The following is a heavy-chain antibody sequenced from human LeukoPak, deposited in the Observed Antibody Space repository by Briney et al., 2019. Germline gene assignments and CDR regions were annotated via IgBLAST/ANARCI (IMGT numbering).Heavy chain of an antibody. D-gene: IGHD3-10*01. CDR1: GITLSNYG. J-gene: IGHJ6*03. Sequence: GGSLRLSCEVSGITLSNYGMSWVRQAPGKGLQWVAGIAGSGGATNYADSVKGRFTISRDNRKNTLYLQMNSLRAEDTAVYYCAKLRGSGTNEYMDVWGKGTTVTVSS. V-gene: IGHV3-23*01. CDR2: IAGSGGAT. CDR3: AKLRGSGTNEYMDV.